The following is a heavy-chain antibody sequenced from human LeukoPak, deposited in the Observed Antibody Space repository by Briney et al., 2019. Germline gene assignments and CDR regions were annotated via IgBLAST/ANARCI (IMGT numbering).Heavy chain of an antibody. CDR1: GFTFDDYA. J-gene: IGHJ1*01. D-gene: IGHD1-26*01. CDR3: AKDMGGYSGSYYSLGYFQH. V-gene: IGHV3-9*01. Sequence: PGRSLRLSCAASGFTFDDYAMHWVRQAPGKGLEWVSGISWNSGSIGYADSVKGRFTISRDNAKNSLYLQMNSLRAEDTALYYCAKDMGGYSGSYYSLGYFQHWGQGTLVTVSS. CDR2: ISWNSGSI.